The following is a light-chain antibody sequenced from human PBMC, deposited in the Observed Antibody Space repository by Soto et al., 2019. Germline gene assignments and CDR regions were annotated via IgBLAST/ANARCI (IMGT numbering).Light chain of an antibody. J-gene: IGKJ5*01. CDR3: QQYTGPPTT. V-gene: IGKV3-20*01. Sequence: LALSPDTLSLSPGERATLSCRASQTVSSNYLAWCQQRPGQAPRLLIYGASTRAAGIPDRFSGSGSGTDFTLTITRLEPEDSAVYFCQQYTGPPTTFGQGTRLEIK. CDR1: QTVSSNY. CDR2: GAS.